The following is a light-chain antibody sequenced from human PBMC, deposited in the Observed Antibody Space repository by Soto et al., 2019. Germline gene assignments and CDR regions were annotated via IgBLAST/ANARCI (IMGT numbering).Light chain of an antibody. V-gene: IGLV3-21*04. J-gene: IGLJ2*01. CDR2: YNR. CDR3: QVWDSSSDHPEV. CDR1: NIGSKS. Sequence: SYELTQPPSVSVAPGKTARITCGGDNIGSKSVHWYQQKPGQAPVLVIYYNRDRPSGIPERFSGSNSGNTATLTISRVEAGDEADYYCQVWDSSSDHPEVFGGRTKLTVL.